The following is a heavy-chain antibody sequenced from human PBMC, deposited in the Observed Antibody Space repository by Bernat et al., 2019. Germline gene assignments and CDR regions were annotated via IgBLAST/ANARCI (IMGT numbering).Heavy chain of an antibody. V-gene: IGHV3-21*01. D-gene: IGHD6-19*01. J-gene: IGHJ4*02. CDR2: ISSSSSYI. Sequence: EVQLVESGGGLVQPGGSLRLSCAASGFTFSNYSMNWVRQAPGKGLEWVSSISSSSSYIYYADSVKGRFIISRDNAKNSLYLQMNSLRAEDTAVYYCARGRWGSGWDPFDYWGQGTLVTVSS. CDR3: ARGRWGSGWDPFDY. CDR1: GFTFSNYS.